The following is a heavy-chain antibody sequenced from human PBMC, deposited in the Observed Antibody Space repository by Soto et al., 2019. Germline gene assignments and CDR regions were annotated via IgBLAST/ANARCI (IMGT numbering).Heavy chain of an antibody. V-gene: IGHV4-59*08. D-gene: IGHD3-10*01. Sequence: QVQLQESGPGLVKPSETLSLTCTVSGGSISSYYWSWIRQPPGKGLEWIGYIYYSGSTNYNPSLKRRVTISVDTSKNQFSLKLSSVTAADTAVYYCAASMWGGSGSYLDREPFDPWGQGTLVTVSS. CDR3: AASMWGGSGSYLDREPFDP. CDR2: IYYSGST. J-gene: IGHJ5*02. CDR1: GGSISSYY.